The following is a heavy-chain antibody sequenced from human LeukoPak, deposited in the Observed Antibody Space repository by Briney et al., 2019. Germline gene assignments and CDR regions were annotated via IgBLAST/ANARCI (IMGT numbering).Heavy chain of an antibody. CDR3: TRLLDNDSSGDPDTFDM. CDR2: IYYSGRT. V-gene: IGHV4-59*08. J-gene: IGHJ3*02. CDR1: GGSITSHY. D-gene: IGHD3-22*01. Sequence: SDTLSLTCTVSGGSITSHYWRWIRPAPGKGLAWIGFIYYSGRTKYNPSLQSRVTISLDTSEKKFSLKVTSVTAADTAVYYCTRLLDNDSSGDPDTFDMWGQGTVVTVSS.